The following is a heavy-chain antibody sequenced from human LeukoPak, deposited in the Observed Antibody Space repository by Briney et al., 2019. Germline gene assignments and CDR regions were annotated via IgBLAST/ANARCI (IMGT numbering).Heavy chain of an antibody. CDR2: IHPDGSDK. D-gene: IGHD4-23*01. Sequence: GGSLRLSCAASGVTVSSNYMNWVRQAPGKGLEWVAKIHPDGSDKYYVDSVKGRFTISRDNAKSSLHLQMNSLRAEDTAVYYCARVRGDYGGISDYWGQGTLVTVSS. J-gene: IGHJ4*02. CDR1: GVTVSSNY. CDR3: ARVRGDYGGISDY. V-gene: IGHV3-7*05.